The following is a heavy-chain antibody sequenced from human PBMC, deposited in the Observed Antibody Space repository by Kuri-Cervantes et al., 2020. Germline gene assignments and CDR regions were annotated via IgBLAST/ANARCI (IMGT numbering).Heavy chain of an antibody. V-gene: IGHV1-3*01. CDR1: GYTLTELS. D-gene: IGHD5-18*01. CDR3: ARAIHGPFDY. J-gene: IGHJ4*02. Sequence: ASVKVSCKVSGYTLTELSMHWVRQAPGQRLEWMGWINAGNGNTKYSQKFQGRVTITRDTSASTAYMELSSLRAEDTAVYYCARAIHGPFDYWGQGTLVTVSS. CDR2: INAGNGNT.